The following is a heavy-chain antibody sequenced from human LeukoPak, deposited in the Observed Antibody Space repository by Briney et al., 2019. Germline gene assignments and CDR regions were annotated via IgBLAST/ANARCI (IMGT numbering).Heavy chain of an antibody. Sequence: SETLSLTCAVYGGSFSGYYWSWIRQPPGKGLEWIGEINHSGSTNYNPSLKSRVTISVDTSKNQFSLKLSSVTAADTAVYYCARGRDWDCSGGSCFFDYWGQGTLVTVPS. CDR2: INHSGST. D-gene: IGHD2-15*01. J-gene: IGHJ4*02. V-gene: IGHV4-34*01. CDR1: GGSFSGYY. CDR3: ARGRDWDCSGGSCFFDY.